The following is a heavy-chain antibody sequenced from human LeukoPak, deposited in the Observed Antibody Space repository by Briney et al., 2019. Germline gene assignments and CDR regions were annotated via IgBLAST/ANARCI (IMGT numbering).Heavy chain of an antibody. J-gene: IGHJ6*02. CDR2: ISAYNGNT. Sequence: ASVKVSCKASGYTFTSYGISWVRQAPGQGLEWMGWISAYNGNTNYAQKLQGRVTMTTDTSTSTAYMELRSLRSDDTAVYYCARDPESYYDFWSGRGHYYYGMDVWGQGTAVTVSS. CDR3: ARDPESYYDFWSGRGHYYYGMDV. CDR1: GYTFTSYG. D-gene: IGHD3-3*01. V-gene: IGHV1-18*01.